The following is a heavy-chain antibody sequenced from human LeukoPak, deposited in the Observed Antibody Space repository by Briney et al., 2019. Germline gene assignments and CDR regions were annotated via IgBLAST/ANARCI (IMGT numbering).Heavy chain of an antibody. CDR2: VSPIFGTA. CDR1: GVTLSSYA. D-gene: IGHD2-21*01. J-gene: IGHJ4*02. V-gene: IGHV1-69*06. Sequence: ASVKVSCKASGVTLSSYAISWVRHAPGQGLEWMGGVSPIFGTANYAQKFQGRVTITADKSTSTAYMERSSLRSEDTAVYYCARAAIPQYYFDYWGQGTLVTVSS. CDR3: ARAAIPQYYFDY.